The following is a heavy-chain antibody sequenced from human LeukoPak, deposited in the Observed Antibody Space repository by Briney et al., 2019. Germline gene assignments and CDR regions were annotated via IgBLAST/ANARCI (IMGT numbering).Heavy chain of an antibody. V-gene: IGHV3-49*04. CDR3: TGSFGELTFFDY. J-gene: IGHJ4*02. CDR1: GFTFSSYA. CDR2: IRSKAYGGTT. D-gene: IGHD3-10*01. Sequence: QTGGSLRLSCAASGFTFSSYAMSWVRQAPGKGLEWVGFIRSKAYGGTTENAASVKGRFTISRDDSKSIAYLQMNSLKTEDTAVYYCTGSFGELTFFDYWGLGTLVTVSS.